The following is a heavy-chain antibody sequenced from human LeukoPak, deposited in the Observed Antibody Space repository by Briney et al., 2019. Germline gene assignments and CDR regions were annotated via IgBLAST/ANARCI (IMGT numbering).Heavy chain of an antibody. D-gene: IGHD6-13*01. CDR1: GFTFSNYG. Sequence: GGSLRLSCAASGFTFSNYGMHWVCQAPGKGLVWVSRINTDGSSTSYADSVKGRFTISRDNAKNTLYLQMNSLRAEDTAVYYCARDGAQYSSSWYYWGQGTLVTVSS. CDR2: INTDGSST. J-gene: IGHJ4*02. V-gene: IGHV3-74*01. CDR3: ARDGAQYSSSWYY.